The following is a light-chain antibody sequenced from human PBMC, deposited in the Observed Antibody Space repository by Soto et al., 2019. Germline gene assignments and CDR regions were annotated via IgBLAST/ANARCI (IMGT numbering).Light chain of an antibody. CDR3: QQSFNTPPT. Sequence: DIRMTQSPSSLSASVGDRVTIACRAGQSINSYLNWYRQNPGKAPQLLIYAASTLQSGVPSRFSGSGFGTDFTLTISSLQPEDFATYYCQQSFNTPPTFGQGTKVEIK. CDR2: AAS. J-gene: IGKJ1*01. CDR1: QSINSY. V-gene: IGKV1-39*01.